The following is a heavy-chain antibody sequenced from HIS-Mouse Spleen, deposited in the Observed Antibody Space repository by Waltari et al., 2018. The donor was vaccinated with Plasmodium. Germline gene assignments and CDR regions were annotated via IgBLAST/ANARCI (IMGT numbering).Heavy chain of an antibody. J-gene: IGHJ4*02. CDR2: IYYSGST. Sequence: QLQLQASGPGLVKPSETLSLTCTVSARSISSSSYYWGWCRQPPGKGLEWIGSIYYSGSTYYNPSLKRRVTISVDTSKNQFALKLSSVTAADTAVYYCARRGGSYYYFDYWGQGTLVTVSS. CDR3: ARRGGSYYYFDY. V-gene: IGHV4-39*01. CDR1: ARSISSSSYY. D-gene: IGHD1-26*01.